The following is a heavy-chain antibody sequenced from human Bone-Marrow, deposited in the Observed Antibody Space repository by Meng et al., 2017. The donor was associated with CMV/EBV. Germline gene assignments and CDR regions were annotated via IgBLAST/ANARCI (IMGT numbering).Heavy chain of an antibody. V-gene: IGHV3-15*01. Sequence: LTLSYTVSGLTLSDAWRYWVSQAPGKGLEWVDRIKSKAHGGTIDYVAPVKGRFTISRDDSKNTVYLQMNSLKTEDTAVYYCVRLISGWGQGTLVTVSS. J-gene: IGHJ4*02. CDR2: IKSKAHGGTI. CDR1: GLTLSDAW. CDR3: VRLISG. D-gene: IGHD6-19*01.